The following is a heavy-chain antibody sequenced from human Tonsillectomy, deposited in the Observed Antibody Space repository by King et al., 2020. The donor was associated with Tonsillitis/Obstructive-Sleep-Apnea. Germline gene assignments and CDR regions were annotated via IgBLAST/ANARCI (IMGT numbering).Heavy chain of an antibody. CDR3: ARGGLRGWYFDY. CDR1: GFTFSSYE. J-gene: IGHJ4*02. D-gene: IGHD2-15*01. V-gene: IGHV3-48*03. Sequence: VQLVESGGGLVQPGGSLRLSCAASGFTFSSYEMNWVRQAPGKGLEWVSYIGSSGSAIFYADSVKGRFTISRDNAKNSLYLQMNSLRADDTAVYYCARGGLRGWYFDYWGQGTLVTVSS. CDR2: IGSSGSAI.